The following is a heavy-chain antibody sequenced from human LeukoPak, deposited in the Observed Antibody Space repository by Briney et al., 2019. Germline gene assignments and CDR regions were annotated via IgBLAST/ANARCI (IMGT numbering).Heavy chain of an antibody. J-gene: IGHJ4*02. CDR2: INPNSGGT. CDR3: ARGIHGLPYYGVVSYFDY. CDR1: GYTFTGYY. D-gene: IGHD1-26*01. V-gene: IGHV1-2*02. Sequence: ASVKVSCKASGYTFTGYYMHWVRQAPGQGLEWMGWINPNSGGTNYAQKFQGRVTMTRDTSISTAYMGLSRLRSDDTAVYYCARGIHGLPYYGVVSYFDYWGQGTLVTVSS.